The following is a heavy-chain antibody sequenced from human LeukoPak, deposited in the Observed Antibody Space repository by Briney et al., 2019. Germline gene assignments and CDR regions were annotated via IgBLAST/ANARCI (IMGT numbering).Heavy chain of an antibody. D-gene: IGHD4-17*01. V-gene: IGHV3-7*03. Sequence: GGSLRLSCAVSGFTFNSYWMSWVRQAPGKGLEWVANIKQDGSEKYYVDSVKGRFTISRDNAKNSLYLQMNSLRAEDTALYYCAKSLSSFTYGDYYYYGMDVWGQGTTVTVSS. J-gene: IGHJ6*02. CDR2: IKQDGSEK. CDR1: GFTFNSYW. CDR3: AKSLSSFTYGDYYYYGMDV.